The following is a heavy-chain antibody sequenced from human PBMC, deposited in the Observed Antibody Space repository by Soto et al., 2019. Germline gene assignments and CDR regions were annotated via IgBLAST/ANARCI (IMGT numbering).Heavy chain of an antibody. V-gene: IGHV3-53*02. CDR2: IYSDGTT. D-gene: IGHD6-6*01. Sequence: EVQLVETGGGLIQPGGSLRLSCAASGFTVSSNYMNWVRQAPGKGLEWVSIIYSDGTTSYADSVKGRLTISRDNFKNTLHLQMNSLRAEDTAVYYCAILSNWGQGTLVTVSS. J-gene: IGHJ4*02. CDR1: GFTVSSNY. CDR3: AILSN.